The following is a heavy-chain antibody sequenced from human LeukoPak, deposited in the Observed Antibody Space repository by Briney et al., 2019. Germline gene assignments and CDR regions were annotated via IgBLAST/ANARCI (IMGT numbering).Heavy chain of an antibody. CDR2: IHTSGST. Sequence: PSETLSLTCTVSGDSISSSYWGWIRQPAGKGLEWIGRIHTSGSTYYSPSLKSRVTMSVDTSTNQFSLKLSSVTAVDTAMYYCARVRLGRGLDYWGQGTLVTVSS. CDR1: GDSISSSY. J-gene: IGHJ4*02. CDR3: ARVRLGRGLDY. V-gene: IGHV4-4*07. D-gene: IGHD6-19*01.